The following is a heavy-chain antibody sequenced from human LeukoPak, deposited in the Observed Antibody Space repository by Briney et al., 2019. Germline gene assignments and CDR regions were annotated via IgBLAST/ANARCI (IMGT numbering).Heavy chain of an antibody. J-gene: IGHJ4*02. CDR1: GFLFSRCA. V-gene: IGHV3-23*01. CDR3: ARDVSGNWYSFNF. D-gene: IGHD6-13*01. CDR2: ISGAGDIA. Sequence: LPGGSLRLSCAASGFLFSRCAMSWVRQAPGKGLEWVSSISGAGDIAHYAESAKGRFTISRDNAKNSLFLEMTNLRAEDTAFYYCARDVSGNWYSFNFWGQGILVTVST.